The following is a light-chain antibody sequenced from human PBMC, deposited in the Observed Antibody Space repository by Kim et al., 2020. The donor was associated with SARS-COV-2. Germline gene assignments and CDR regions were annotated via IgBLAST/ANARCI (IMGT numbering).Light chain of an antibody. Sequence: EKVLTQSPGTLSLSPGERAILSCRASQSVSRTSLAWYQHKPGQAPRLLIYGASTRATGIPDRFSGSGSGTDFTLTISRLEPEDFAVYYCQQYATSPPYTCGQGTKLEIK. CDR3: QQYATSPPYT. CDR1: QSVSRTS. CDR2: GAS. V-gene: IGKV3-20*01. J-gene: IGKJ2*01.